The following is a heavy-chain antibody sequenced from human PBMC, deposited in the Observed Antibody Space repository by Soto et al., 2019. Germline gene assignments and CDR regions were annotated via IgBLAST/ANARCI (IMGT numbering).Heavy chain of an antibody. V-gene: IGHV4-30-4*01. D-gene: IGHD3-9*01. CDR1: GGSISSGDYY. J-gene: IGHJ4*02. CDR3: ARRYGYYFDY. CDR2: IYYSGST. Sequence: SETLSLTCTVSGGSISSGDYYWSWIRQPPGKGLEWIGYIYYSGSTYYNPSLKSRVTISVDTSKNQFSLKLSSVTAADTAVYYCARRYGYYFDYWAREPWSPSPQ.